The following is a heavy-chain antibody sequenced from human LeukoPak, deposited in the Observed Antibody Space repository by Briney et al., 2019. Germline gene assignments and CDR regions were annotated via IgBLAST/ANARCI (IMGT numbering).Heavy chain of an antibody. CDR3: ARGTMFPYYFDY. CDR2: ISSSGSTI. CDR1: GFTFSSYE. J-gene: IGHJ4*02. Sequence: PGGSLRLSCAASGFTFSSYEMNWVRQAPGKGLEWVSYISSSGSTIYYAVSVKGRFTISRDNAKNSLYLQMNSLRAEDTAVYYCARGTMFPYYFDYWGQGTLVTVSS. V-gene: IGHV3-48*03. D-gene: IGHD3-10*02.